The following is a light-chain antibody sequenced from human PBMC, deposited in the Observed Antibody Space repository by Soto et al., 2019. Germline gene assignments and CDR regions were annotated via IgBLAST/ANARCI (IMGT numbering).Light chain of an antibody. V-gene: IGKV1-39*01. J-gene: IGKJ3*01. CDR1: QRISSY. CDR2: AAS. Sequence: DIQMTQSPSSLSASVGDRVTITCRASQRISSYLNWYQQKPGKAPKLLIYAASSLQSGVPSRFSGSGSGTDFTLTINSLQPEDFATYYCQQGYSTPLTFGPGTKVDIK. CDR3: QQGYSTPLT.